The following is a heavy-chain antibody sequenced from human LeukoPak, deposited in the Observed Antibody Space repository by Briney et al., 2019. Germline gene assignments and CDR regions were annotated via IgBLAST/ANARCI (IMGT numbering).Heavy chain of an antibody. V-gene: IGHV3-23*01. CDR1: GFTFSSYA. J-gene: IGHJ5*02. D-gene: IGHD3-3*01. Sequence: GGSLRLSCAASGFTFSSYAMSWVRQAPGKGLEWVSAISGSGGSTYYADSVKGRFTISRDNSKNTLYLQMNSLRAEDTAVYYCAKHRSYYDFWSGCRKWFDPWGQGTLVTVSS. CDR2: ISGSGGST. CDR3: AKHRSYYDFWSGCRKWFDP.